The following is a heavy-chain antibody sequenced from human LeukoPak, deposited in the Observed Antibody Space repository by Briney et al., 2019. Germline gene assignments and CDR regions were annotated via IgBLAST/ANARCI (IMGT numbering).Heavy chain of an antibody. CDR1: GFTFSSYW. V-gene: IGHV3-7*01. CDR2: IRPDRSDM. Sequence: GGSLRLSCAASGFTFSSYWMAWVRQAPGKGLERVAYIRPDRSDMNYVDSVKGRFTISRDNAKSSLVLQMNSLRAEDTAVYCCARYSTAWYFDYWGQGTVVTVSS. D-gene: IGHD6-19*01. CDR3: ARYSTAWYFDY. J-gene: IGHJ4*02.